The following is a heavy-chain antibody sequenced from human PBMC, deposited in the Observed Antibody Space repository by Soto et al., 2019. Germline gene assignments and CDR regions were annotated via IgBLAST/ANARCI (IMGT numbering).Heavy chain of an antibody. CDR2: IYTSGGST. J-gene: IGHJ4*02. Sequence: EVRLLESGGGLVQPGGSLRLSCAASGFTFSSYAMSWVRQAPGKGLEWVSAIYTSGGSTYYADSVKGRFTITRDNSKNTRSLHMNSLKAKDTAVYYSAKHFGSYVVVTASLDYWGQRTQVTASS. CDR3: AKHFGSYVVVTASLDY. D-gene: IGHD2-21*02. V-gene: IGHV3-23*01. CDR1: GFTFSSYA.